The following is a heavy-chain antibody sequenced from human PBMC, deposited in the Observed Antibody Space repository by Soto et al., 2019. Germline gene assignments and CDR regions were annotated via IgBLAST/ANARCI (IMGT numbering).Heavy chain of an antibody. V-gene: IGHV4-4*02. Sequence: SETLSLTCAVSGGSISSSNWWSWVRQPPGKGLEWIGEIYHSGSTNYNPSLKSRVTISVDKSKNQFSLKLSSVTDADTAVYYCARDGRKQQLLGYYYYYGMDVWGQGTTVTVSS. CDR2: IYHSGST. J-gene: IGHJ6*02. CDR3: ARDGRKQQLLGYYYYYGMDV. D-gene: IGHD6-13*01. CDR1: GGSISSSNW.